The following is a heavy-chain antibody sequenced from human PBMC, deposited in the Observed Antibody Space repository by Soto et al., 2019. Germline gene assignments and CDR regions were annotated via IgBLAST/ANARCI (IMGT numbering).Heavy chain of an antibody. CDR3: ARESGDWPLNWFDP. J-gene: IGHJ5*02. V-gene: IGHV3-7*01. CDR2: IKQDGSEK. Sequence: GGSLRLSCAASGFTFSSYWMSWVRQAPGKGLEWVANIKQDGSEKYYVDSVKGRFTISRDNAKNTLYLQMNGLTAEDTAVYYCARESGDWPLNWFDPWGQGTLVTVSS. D-gene: IGHD2-21*02. CDR1: GFTFSSYW.